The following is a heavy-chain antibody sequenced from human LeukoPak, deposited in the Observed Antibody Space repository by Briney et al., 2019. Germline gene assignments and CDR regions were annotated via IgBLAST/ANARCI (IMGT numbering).Heavy chain of an antibody. CDR1: GGSISSYY. CDR3: ARGGLSSNYLLPKTYYYYYMDV. V-gene: IGHV4-59*12. D-gene: IGHD4-11*01. CDR2: IYYSGST. Sequence: PSETLSLTCTVSGGSISSYYWSWIRQPPGKGLEWIGYIYYSGSTNYNPSLKSRVTISVDTSKNQFSLKLSSVTAADTAVYYCARGGLSSNYLLPKTYYYYYMDVWGKGTTVTVSS. J-gene: IGHJ6*03.